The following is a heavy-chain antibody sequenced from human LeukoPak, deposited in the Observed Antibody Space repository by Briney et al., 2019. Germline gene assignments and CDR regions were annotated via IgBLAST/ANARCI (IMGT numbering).Heavy chain of an antibody. CDR3: ATRGRPGPALAPEC. CDR2: VDPEDGET. CDR1: GYTFTDYY. V-gene: IGHV1-69-2*01. Sequence: ATVKISCKVSGYTFTDYYMHWVQQAPGKGLEWMGLVDPEDGETIYAEKFQGRVTITADTSTDTAYMELSSLRSEDTAVYYCATRGRPGPALAPECWGQGTLVTVSS. D-gene: IGHD3-10*01. J-gene: IGHJ4*02.